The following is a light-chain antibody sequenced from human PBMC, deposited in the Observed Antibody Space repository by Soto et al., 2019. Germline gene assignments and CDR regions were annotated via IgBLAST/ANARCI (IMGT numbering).Light chain of an antibody. CDR3: QQRSNFT. V-gene: IGKV3-11*01. CDR2: DAS. Sequence: EIVLTQSPATLSLSPGERATLSCRASQSVSSYLAWYQQKPGQAPRLLIYDASNRATGIPARFSGSGSGTDFTLTTSSLEPEDFAVYYCQQRSNFTFGPGTKVDIK. J-gene: IGKJ3*01. CDR1: QSVSSY.